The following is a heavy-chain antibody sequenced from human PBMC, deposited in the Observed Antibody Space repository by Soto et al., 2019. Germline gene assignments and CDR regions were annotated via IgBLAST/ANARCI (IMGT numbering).Heavy chain of an antibody. J-gene: IGHJ4*02. CDR3: ARDTPLSDSGPHFDY. CDR2: IKTDGSTP. CDR1: GFTFRSHW. V-gene: IGHV3-74*01. D-gene: IGHD3-10*01. Sequence: EVQLVESGGALVQPGGSLRLSCAASGFTFRSHWMHWVRQGPGKGLVWVSRIKTDGSTPTYADSVKGRFTISRDNAKNRLYLQMNSLRVEDTAVYYCARDTPLSDSGPHFDYWGQGTLVTVSS.